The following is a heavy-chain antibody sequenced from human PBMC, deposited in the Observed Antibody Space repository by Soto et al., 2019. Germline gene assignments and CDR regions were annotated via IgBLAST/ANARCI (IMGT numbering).Heavy chain of an antibody. J-gene: IGHJ3*02. CDR2: ISPYNGNT. Sequence: HVQLVQSGAEVKKPGASLKVSCKASGYTFISYGVSWMRQAPGQGLEWLGWISPYNGNTNYAQKFKGRITMTTDTTTGTVYMGLRSLRTDDAAVYYCARDQARRRSDGFDIWGQGTMVVVSS. CDR3: ARDQARRRSDGFDI. CDR1: GYTFISYG. V-gene: IGHV1-18*01.